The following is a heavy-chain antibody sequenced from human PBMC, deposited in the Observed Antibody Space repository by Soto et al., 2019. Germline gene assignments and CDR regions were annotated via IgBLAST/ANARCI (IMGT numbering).Heavy chain of an antibody. J-gene: IGHJ4*02. D-gene: IGHD3-22*01. CDR3: AKDSSSGYYVYFDY. CDR1: GFTFSSYA. Sequence: PGGSLRFSCAASGFTFSSYAMSWVRQAPGKGLEWVSAISGSGGSTYYADSVKGRFTISRDNSKNTLYLQMNSLRAEDTAVYYCAKDSSSGYYVYFDYWGQGTLVTVSS. CDR2: ISGSGGST. V-gene: IGHV3-23*01.